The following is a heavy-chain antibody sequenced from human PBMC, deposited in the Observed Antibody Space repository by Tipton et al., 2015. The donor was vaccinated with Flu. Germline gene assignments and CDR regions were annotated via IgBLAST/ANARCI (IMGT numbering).Heavy chain of an antibody. J-gene: IGHJ3*02. V-gene: IGHV3-9*01. D-gene: IGHD3-9*01. CDR1: GFNFDGLA. CDR2: ISYNSAYI. CDR3: ATTATGYYPLEAFDI. Sequence: QLVQSGGGLVQPGRALTLSCAVSGFNFDGLAMHWVRQAPGKGLEWVSGISYNSAYIGYADSVKGRFTISRDDAENTVYLQVNSLRAEDTAVYYCATTATGYYPLEAFDIWGQGTVVTVSS.